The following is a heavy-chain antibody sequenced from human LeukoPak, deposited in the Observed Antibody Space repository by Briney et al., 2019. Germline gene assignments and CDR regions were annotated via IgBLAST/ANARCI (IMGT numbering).Heavy chain of an antibody. J-gene: IGHJ3*02. Sequence: GGSLRLSCAASGFTFSSYSMNWVRQAPGKGLEWVSSISSSSSYIYYADSVKGRFTISRDNAKNSLYLQMNSLRAEDTAVYYCAKCGDGYNLDAFDIWGQGTMVTVSS. D-gene: IGHD5-24*01. CDR2: ISSSSSYI. CDR3: AKCGDGYNLDAFDI. V-gene: IGHV3-21*01. CDR1: GFTFSSYS.